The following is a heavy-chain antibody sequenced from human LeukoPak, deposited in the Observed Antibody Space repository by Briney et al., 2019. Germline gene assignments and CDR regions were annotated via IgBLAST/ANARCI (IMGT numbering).Heavy chain of an antibody. CDR1: GFTFSGYG. CDR3: ARDPDSSSSFPYNWFDP. V-gene: IGHV3-33*01. Sequence: GRSLRLSCAASGFTFSGYGMHWVRQAPGKGLEWVAVIWYDGSNKYYADSVKGRFTISRDNSKNTLYLQMNSLRAEDTAVYYCARDPDSSSSFPYNWFDPWGQGTLVTVSS. J-gene: IGHJ5*02. D-gene: IGHD6-13*01. CDR2: IWYDGSNK.